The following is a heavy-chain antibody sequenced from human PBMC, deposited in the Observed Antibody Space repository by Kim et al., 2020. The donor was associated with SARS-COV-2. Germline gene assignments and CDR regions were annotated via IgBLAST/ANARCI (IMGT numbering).Heavy chain of an antibody. V-gene: IGHV6-1*01. CDR3: ARVSRYMSRLARIDYGMDG. CDR1: GDSVSSNSAA. Sequence: SQTLSLTCAISGDSVSSNSAAWNWIRQSPSRGLEWLGRTYYRSKWYNDYAVSVKSRITINPDTSKNQFSLQLNSVTPEDTAVYYCARVSRYMSRLARIDYGMDGWGQGTTVTVSS. D-gene: IGHD1-1*01. J-gene: IGHJ6*02. CDR2: TYYRSKWYN.